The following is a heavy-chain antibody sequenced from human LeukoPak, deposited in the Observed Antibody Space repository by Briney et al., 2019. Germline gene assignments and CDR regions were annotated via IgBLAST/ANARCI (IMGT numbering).Heavy chain of an antibody. CDR1: GGSISSYY. V-gene: IGHV4-59*01. CDR2: IYYSEST. Sequence: SETLSLTCTVSGGSISSYYWSWIRQPPGKGLEWIGYIYYSESTNYNPSLQSRVTISVDTSRNQFSLKLRSVTAADTAVYYCARDWNPLQGHAAFDVWGQGTKVTVSS. D-gene: IGHD1-1*01. J-gene: IGHJ3*01. CDR3: ARDWNPLQGHAAFDV.